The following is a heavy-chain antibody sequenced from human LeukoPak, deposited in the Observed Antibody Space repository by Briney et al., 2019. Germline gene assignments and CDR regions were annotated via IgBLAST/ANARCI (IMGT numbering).Heavy chain of an antibody. J-gene: IGHJ4*02. Sequence: PGGSLRLSCAASGFTFSSYSMNRVRQAPGKGLEWVLSTSSSITTIHYKDSVKGSFTISTANATTSLYLHMNRLSATATAVYYCARGLEAAAGTFDYWGQGSLVTVSS. CDR2: TSSSITTI. D-gene: IGHD6-13*01. CDR1: GFTFSSYS. V-gene: IGHV3-21*01. CDR3: ARGLEAAAGTFDY.